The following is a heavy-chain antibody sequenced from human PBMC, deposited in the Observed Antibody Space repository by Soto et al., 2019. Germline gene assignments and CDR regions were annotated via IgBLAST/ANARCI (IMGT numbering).Heavy chain of an antibody. CDR3: ARDGGYCSGGGCYRTPH. D-gene: IGHD2-15*01. V-gene: IGHV4-31*03. CDR2: IYYSGST. Sequence: QVQLQESGPGLVKPSQTLSLTCTVSGGSITSGGYYWNWIRQHPGKGLEWIGYIYYSGSTYYNPSLKSRVTISADTSKNQFSLKLSSVTAADTAVYYCARDGGYCSGGGCYRTPHWGQGTLVTVSS. J-gene: IGHJ4*02. CDR1: GGSITSGGYY.